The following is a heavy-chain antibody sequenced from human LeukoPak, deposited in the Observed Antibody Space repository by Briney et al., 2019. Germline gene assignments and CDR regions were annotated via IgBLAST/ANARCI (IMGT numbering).Heavy chain of an antibody. V-gene: IGHV3-7*03. J-gene: IGHJ6*04. CDR3: AKDLFPKYYDILTGSMDV. D-gene: IGHD3-9*01. CDR2: IKQDGSEK. Sequence: PGGSLRLSCAASGFTFSSYWMSWVRQAPGKGLEWVANIKQDGSEKYYVDSVKGRFTISRDNAKNSLYLQMNSLRAEDTAVYYCAKDLFPKYYDILTGSMDVWGKGTTVTISS. CDR1: GFTFSSYW.